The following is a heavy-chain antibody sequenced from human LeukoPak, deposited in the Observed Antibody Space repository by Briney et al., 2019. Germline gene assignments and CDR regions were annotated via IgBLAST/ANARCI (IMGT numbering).Heavy chain of an antibody. D-gene: IGHD3-9*01. V-gene: IGHV4-59*01. CDR2: IYYSGST. CDR1: GGSISSYY. J-gene: IGHJ4*02. CDR3: ARVDYDILTGYYTGFDY. Sequence: PSETLSLTCTVSGGSISSYYWSWIRQPPGKGLEWIGYIYYSGSTNYNPSLKSRVTISVDTSKNQFSLKMSSVTAADTAVYYCARVDYDILTGYYTGFDYWGQGTLVTVSS.